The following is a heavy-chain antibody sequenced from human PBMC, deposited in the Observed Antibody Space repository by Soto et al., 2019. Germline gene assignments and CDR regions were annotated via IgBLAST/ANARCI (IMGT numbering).Heavy chain of an antibody. CDR2: INPSSGST. J-gene: IGHJ4*02. V-gene: IGHV1-46*01. Sequence: QVQLVQSGAEVKKPGASVKVSCKASGYTFTSYYMHWVRQAPGQGLEWMGIINPSSGSTNYAQKFHGTVTLTRDAYASTVYVQLRSLRSEDTAVYYCARRDYGDSDYWGQGTLVTVSS. CDR3: ARRDYGDSDY. D-gene: IGHD3-16*01. CDR1: GYTFTSYY.